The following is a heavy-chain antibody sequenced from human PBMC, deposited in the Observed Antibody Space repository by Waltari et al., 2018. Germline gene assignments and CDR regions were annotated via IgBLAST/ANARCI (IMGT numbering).Heavy chain of an antibody. J-gene: IGHJ4*02. V-gene: IGHV4-39*07. CDR2: IYYRGSN. D-gene: IGHD4-17*01. Sequence: QLQLQESGPGLVKPSETLSLPCTVSGGSLSSSSYYWGWLSQPPGEGLEWIGSIYYRGSNNSNPSLKSQVTISVDTSKNQVALKLGSVTAADTAVYYWARDRVYGDNLYYFDYWGQGTLVTVSS. CDR1: GGSLSSSSYY. CDR3: ARDRVYGDNLYYFDY.